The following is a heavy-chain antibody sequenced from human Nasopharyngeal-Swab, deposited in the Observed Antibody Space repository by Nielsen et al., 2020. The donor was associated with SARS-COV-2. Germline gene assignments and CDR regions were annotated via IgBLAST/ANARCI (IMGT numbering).Heavy chain of an antibody. V-gene: IGHV1-8*01. CDR2: MNPNSGNT. CDR3: ARGLYLKQLVIQYYMDV. J-gene: IGHJ6*03. CDR1: GYTFTSYD. D-gene: IGHD6-13*01. Sequence: ASVKVSCKASGYTFTSYDINWVRQATGQGLEWMGWMNPNSGNTGYAQKFQGRVTMTRNTPISTAYMELSSLRSEDTAVYYCARGLYLKQLVIQYYMDVWGKGTTVTVSS.